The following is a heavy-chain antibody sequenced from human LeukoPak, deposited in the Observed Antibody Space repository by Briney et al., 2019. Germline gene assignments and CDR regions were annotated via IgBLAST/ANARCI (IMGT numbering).Heavy chain of an antibody. J-gene: IGHJ2*01. Sequence: GGSLRLSCEISGFTLSSFAMSWVRQAPGKGLEWVSGLTGDASTYYLDSVKGRFTISRDHSKNMLYLQLNNLRVEDTALYYCASQGDYAADWYFDLWGRGTLVTVSS. CDR1: GFTLSSFA. D-gene: IGHD4-17*01. CDR2: LTGDAST. V-gene: IGHV3-23*01. CDR3: ASQGDYAADWYFDL.